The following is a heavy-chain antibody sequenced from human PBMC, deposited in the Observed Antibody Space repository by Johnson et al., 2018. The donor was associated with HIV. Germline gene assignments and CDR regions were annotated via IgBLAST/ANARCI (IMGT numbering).Heavy chain of an antibody. Sequence: VQLVESGGGLVQPGRSLRLSCAASGFTFDDYAMHWVRQAPGKGLEWVSGMSWNRDNIAYADSVRGRFTIARDNAKNSLHLQMNSLRAEDTAFYYCAKARVRYSSDVDALDIWGQGTMVTVSS. CDR1: GFTFDDYA. D-gene: IGHD6-19*01. CDR2: MSWNRDNI. V-gene: IGHV3-9*01. CDR3: AKARVRYSSDVDALDI. J-gene: IGHJ3*02.